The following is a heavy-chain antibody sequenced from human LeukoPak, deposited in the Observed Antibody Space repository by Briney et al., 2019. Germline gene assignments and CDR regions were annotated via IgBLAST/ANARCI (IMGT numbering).Heavy chain of an antibody. J-gene: IGHJ6*04. V-gene: IGHV3-21*01. CDR2: ISSSSSYI. CDR3: ARVSRYCGSTSCCGDV. Sequence: PGGSLRLSCAASGFTFSSYNMNWVRQAPGKGLEWVSSISSSSSYIYYAESVNGRFTISRDNAENSLYLQMNSLRAEDTAVYYCARVSRYCGSTSCCGDVWGKGTTVTVSS. CDR1: GFTFSSYN. D-gene: IGHD2-2*01.